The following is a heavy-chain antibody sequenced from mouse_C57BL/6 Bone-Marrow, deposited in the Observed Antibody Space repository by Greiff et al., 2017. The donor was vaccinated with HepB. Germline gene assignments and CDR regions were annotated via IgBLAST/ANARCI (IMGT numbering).Heavy chain of an antibody. CDR2: INPSSGYT. J-gene: IGHJ4*01. D-gene: IGHD6-1*01. CDR3: ARGVLLPYYAMDY. CDR1: GYTFTSYW. Sequence: QVQLQQSGAELAKPGASVKLSCKASGYTFTSYWMHWVKQRPGQGLEWIGYINPSSGYTKYNQKFKDKATLTADKSSSTAYMQLSSLTYEDSAVYYCARGVLLPYYAMDYWGQGTSVTVSS. V-gene: IGHV1-7*01.